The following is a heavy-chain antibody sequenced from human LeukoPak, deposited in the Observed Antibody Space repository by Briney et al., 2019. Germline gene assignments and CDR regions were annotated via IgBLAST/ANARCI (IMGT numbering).Heavy chain of an antibody. J-gene: IGHJ4*02. V-gene: IGHV3-74*01. CDR2: INSDGSST. Sequence: GGSLRLSCAASGFTFSSYWMHWVRQAPGKGLVWVSRINSDGSSTSYADSVKGRFTISRDNAKNTLYLQMNSLRAEDTAVYYCAKPSNNYYDSSGYFDYWGQGTLVTVSS. CDR1: GFTFSSYW. CDR3: AKPSNNYYDSSGYFDY. D-gene: IGHD3-22*01.